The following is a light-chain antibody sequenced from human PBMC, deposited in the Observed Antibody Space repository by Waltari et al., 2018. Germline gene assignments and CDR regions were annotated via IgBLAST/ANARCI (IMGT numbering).Light chain of an antibody. V-gene: IGLV2-8*01. CDR1: SSDVGGYNY. CDR3: SSYAGSNNEV. J-gene: IGLJ1*01. CDR2: EVS. Sequence: QSALTQPPSASGSPGQSVTISCTGTSSDVGGYNYVSWYQQHPGKAPKLMIYEVSKRPSGVPDHFSGSKSGNTASLTVSGLQAEDEADYYCSSYAGSNNEVFGTGTKVTVL.